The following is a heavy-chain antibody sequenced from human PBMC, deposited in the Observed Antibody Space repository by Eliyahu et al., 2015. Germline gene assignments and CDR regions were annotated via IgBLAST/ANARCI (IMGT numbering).Heavy chain of an antibody. J-gene: IGHJ6*02. CDR2: MNPNSGNT. CDR1: GYTFTSYD. D-gene: IGHD3-10*01. V-gene: IGHV1-8*01. CDR3: AKNAMVRGVTSVNYYYGMDV. Sequence: QVQLVQSGAEVKKPGASVKVSCKASGYTFTSYDINWVRQATGQGLEWMGRMNPNSGNTGYAQKFQGRVTMTRNTSISTAYMELSSLRSEDTAVYYCAKNAMVRGVTSVNYYYGMDVWGQGTTVTVSS.